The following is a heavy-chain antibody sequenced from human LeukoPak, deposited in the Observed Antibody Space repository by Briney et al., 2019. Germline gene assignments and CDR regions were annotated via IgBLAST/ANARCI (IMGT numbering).Heavy chain of an antibody. D-gene: IGHD2-21*02. CDR3: ARDFDPRGDCYAFHI. CDR1: GYTFTRYY. J-gene: IGHJ3*02. Sequence: GASVKVSCKASGYTFTRYYMHWVRQAPGQGLEWMGMINPSGGSTSYAQKFQGRVTMTRDTSTSTVYMELSSLRSEDTAVYYCARDFDPRGDCYAFHICRQGTMATVSS. V-gene: IGHV1-46*01. CDR2: INPSGGST.